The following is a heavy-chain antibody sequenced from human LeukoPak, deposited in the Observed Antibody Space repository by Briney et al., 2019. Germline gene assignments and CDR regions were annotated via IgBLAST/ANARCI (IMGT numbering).Heavy chain of an antibody. CDR1: GFTFSSYA. Sequence: GRSLRLSCAASGFTFSSYAMHCVRQAPGKGLEWVAVISYDGSNKYYADSVKGRFTISRDNSKNTLYLQMNSLRAEDTAVYYWARDKLRYCSSWGPFDYWGQGTLVNV. CDR3: ARDKLRYCSSWGPFDY. J-gene: IGHJ4*02. CDR2: ISYDGSNK. D-gene: IGHD6-13*01. V-gene: IGHV3-30-3*01.